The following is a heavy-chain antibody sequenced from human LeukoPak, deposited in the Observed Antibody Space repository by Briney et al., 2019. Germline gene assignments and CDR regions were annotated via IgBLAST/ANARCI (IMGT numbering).Heavy chain of an antibody. D-gene: IGHD6-19*01. V-gene: IGHV3-7*01. CDR1: GFTFSSYW. CDR3: ARPSFSSGSYFDH. CDR2: IKYDGSDK. J-gene: IGHJ4*02. Sequence: TGGSLRLSCAASGFTFSSYWTSWVRQAPGKGLEWVATIKYDGSDKYYVDSVRGRFTISRDNAKNSLYLQMNSLSGEDTAVYFCARPSFSSGSYFDHWGQGTLVTVSS.